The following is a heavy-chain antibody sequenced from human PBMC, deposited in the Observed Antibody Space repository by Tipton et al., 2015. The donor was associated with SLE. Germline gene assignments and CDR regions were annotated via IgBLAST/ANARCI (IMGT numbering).Heavy chain of an antibody. J-gene: IGHJ5*02. V-gene: IGHV3-30*02. CDR2: IRYDGSNK. CDR1: GFTFSSYG. D-gene: IGHD4-23*01. CDR3: AKAKSTVVNWFDP. Sequence: SGFTFSSYGMHWVRQAPGKGLEWVAFIRYDGSNKYYADSVKGRFTISRDNSKNTLYLQMNSLRAEDTAVYYCAKAKSTVVNWFDPWGQGTLVTVSS.